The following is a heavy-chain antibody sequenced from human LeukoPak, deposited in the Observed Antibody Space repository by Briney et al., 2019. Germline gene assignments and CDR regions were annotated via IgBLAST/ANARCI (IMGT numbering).Heavy chain of an antibody. CDR1: GYTLTELS. CDR3: ATALYGSGSYRLTPGYYYYGMDV. Sequence: GPSVKVSCKVSGYTLTELSMHWARHPPGKGREWMGGFHPEDGEKIYAQKIQRRVTMTEDTSTDTAYMELSSLRSEDTAVYYCATALYGSGSYRLTPGYYYYGMDVWGQGTTVTVSS. V-gene: IGHV1-24*01. D-gene: IGHD3-10*01. J-gene: IGHJ6*02. CDR2: FHPEDGEK.